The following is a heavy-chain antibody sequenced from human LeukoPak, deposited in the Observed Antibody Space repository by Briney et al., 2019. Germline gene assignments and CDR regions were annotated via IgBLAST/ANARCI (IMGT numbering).Heavy chain of an antibody. CDR3: ARDRIEYYYGSGSYYNGNNWFDP. CDR1: GGSISSGSYY. D-gene: IGHD3-10*01. J-gene: IGHJ5*02. V-gene: IGHV4-61*02. CDR2: IYTSGST. Sequence: PSETLSLTCTVSGGSISSGSYYWSWIRQPAGKGLEWIGRIYTSGSTNYNPSLKSRVTISVDTSKNQFSLKLSSVTAADTAVYYCARDRIEYYYGSGSYYNGNNWFDPWGQGTLVTVSS.